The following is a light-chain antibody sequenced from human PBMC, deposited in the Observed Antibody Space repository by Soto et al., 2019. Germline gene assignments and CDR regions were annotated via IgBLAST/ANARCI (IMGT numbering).Light chain of an antibody. V-gene: IGLV2-14*01. CDR3: SAYTARSPLV. CDR2: ELR. J-gene: IGLJ3*02. Sequence: QSVLTQPASVSGSAGQSITISCSGTMRDVGAYNLVSWYQQHPGTAPKLIIYELRNRPSGISSRFSGSRSGNTASLTISGLQSEDAGDYYCSAYTARSPLVFGGGTKVTVL. CDR1: MRDVGAYNL.